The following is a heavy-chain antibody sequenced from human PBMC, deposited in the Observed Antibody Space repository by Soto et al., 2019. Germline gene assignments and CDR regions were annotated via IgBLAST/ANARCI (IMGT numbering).Heavy chain of an antibody. V-gene: IGHV3-49*03. D-gene: IGHD6-13*01. J-gene: IGHJ6*02. CDR2: VRNIAYGETT. CDR1: GFRFVDYA. Sequence: GESLRPSCTIAGFRFVDYATSWFRLAPGEGLEWVGIVRNIAYGETTEYATSVRGRFTVSRDNYKSIAYLQMNSLTSEDTAVYYGARYTYTSRYSYDGMDVWGQGTTDTVSS. CDR3: ARYTYTSRYSYDGMDV.